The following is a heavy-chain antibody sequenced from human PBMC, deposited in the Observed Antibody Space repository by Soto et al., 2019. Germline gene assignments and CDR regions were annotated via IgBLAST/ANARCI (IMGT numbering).Heavy chain of an antibody. CDR1: GFTFSSYG. CDR3: AKTVTTVTTTFDY. V-gene: IGHV3-30*18. J-gene: IGHJ4*02. Sequence: QVQLVESGGGVVQPGRSLRLSCAASGFTFSSYGMHWVRQAPGKGLEWVAVISYDGSNKYYADSVKGRFTISRDNSKNTRYLQMNSLRAEDTAVYYCAKTVTTVTTTFDYWGQGTLVTVSS. D-gene: IGHD4-17*01. CDR2: ISYDGSNK.